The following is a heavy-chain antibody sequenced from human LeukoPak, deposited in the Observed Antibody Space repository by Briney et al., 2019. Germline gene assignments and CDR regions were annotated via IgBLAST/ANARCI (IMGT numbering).Heavy chain of an antibody. J-gene: IGHJ5*02. CDR1: GFTFSTYE. CDR2: ISSSGSII. Sequence: GGSLRLSCATSGFTFSTYEMNWVRQAPGKGLEWVSYISSSGSIIYYADSVKGRFTISRDNSKNTLYLQMNSLRAEDTAVYYCARAVTTVSSAWFDPWGQGTLVTVSS. V-gene: IGHV3-48*03. D-gene: IGHD4-17*01. CDR3: ARAVTTVSSAWFDP.